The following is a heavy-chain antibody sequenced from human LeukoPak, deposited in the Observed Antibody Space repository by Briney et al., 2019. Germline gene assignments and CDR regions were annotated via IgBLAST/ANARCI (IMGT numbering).Heavy chain of an antibody. CDR3: ARGPRYYYDSSGYALVY. Sequence: SGTLSLTCAVSGGSISSSNWWSWVRQPPGKGLEWIGEIYHSGSTNYNPSLKSRVTISVDTSKNQFSLKLSSVTAADTAVYYCARGPRYYYDSSGYALVYWGQGTLVTVSS. J-gene: IGHJ4*02. D-gene: IGHD3-22*01. CDR2: IYHSGST. CDR1: GGSISSSNW. V-gene: IGHV4-4*02.